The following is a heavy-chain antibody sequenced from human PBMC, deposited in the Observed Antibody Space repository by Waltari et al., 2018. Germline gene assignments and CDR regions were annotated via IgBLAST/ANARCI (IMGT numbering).Heavy chain of an antibody. Sequence: EVQLLESGGGLVQPGGSLRLSCAASGFTFSSYALSWVRQAPGKGLEWVSAISGSGGSTYYADSVKGRFTISRDNSKNTLYLQMNSLRAEDTAVYYCAKEGTPGTVASYYYYYGMDVWGQGTTVTVSS. CDR3: AKEGTPGTVASYYYYYGMDV. V-gene: IGHV3-23*01. CDR1: GFTFSSYA. J-gene: IGHJ6*02. D-gene: IGHD4-17*01. CDR2: ISGSGGST.